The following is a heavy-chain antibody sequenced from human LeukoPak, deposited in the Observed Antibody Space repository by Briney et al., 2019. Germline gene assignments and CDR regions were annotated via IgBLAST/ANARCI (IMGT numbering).Heavy chain of an antibody. V-gene: IGHV4-61*02. CDR2: IYTSGTT. J-gene: IGHJ5*01. Sequence: SETLSLTCTVSGGSISSGSHYWSWIRQPAGKGLEWIGLIYTSGTTKTNPSLESRVTISLDTSKNQFSLKLGSVTAADTAVYYCAREFESWGQGTLVTVSS. CDR1: GGSISSGSHY. CDR3: AREFES.